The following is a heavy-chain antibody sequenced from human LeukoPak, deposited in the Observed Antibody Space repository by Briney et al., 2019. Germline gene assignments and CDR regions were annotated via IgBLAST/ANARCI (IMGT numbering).Heavy chain of an antibody. CDR2: QRGSGDNT. CDR3: ATDWTLRGVPTFFDP. J-gene: IGHJ5*02. CDR1: GFTIENHV. D-gene: IGHD3-10*01. V-gene: IGHV3-23*01. Sequence: GSSLRLSCEASGFTIENHVMTWVRQAPGKGPEWDASQRGSGDNTYYSQSVRGSFAISRDNSKNTVFLQMNSLRVEDTAIYYCATDWTLRGVPTFFDPWGQGTVVSVSS.